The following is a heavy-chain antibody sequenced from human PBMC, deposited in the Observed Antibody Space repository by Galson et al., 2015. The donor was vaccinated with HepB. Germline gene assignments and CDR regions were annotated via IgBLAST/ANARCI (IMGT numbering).Heavy chain of an antibody. V-gene: IGHV3-48*04. CDR3: ARVKRGEWYSFYYYGMDV. CDR2: ISTNGATI. D-gene: IGHD3-10*01. J-gene: IGHJ6*02. Sequence: SLRLSCAASGFTFSSYTMNWVRQTPGKGLQWVSYISTNGATIHYADSVKGRFTIARDNAKNTMWLQMNSLRAEDTAVYYCARVKRGEWYSFYYYGMDVWGRGTTVTVSS. CDR1: GFTFSSYT.